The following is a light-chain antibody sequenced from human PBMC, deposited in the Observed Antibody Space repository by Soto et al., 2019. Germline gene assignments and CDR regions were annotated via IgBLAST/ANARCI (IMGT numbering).Light chain of an antibody. V-gene: IGKV4-1*01. CDR3: QQYYTTPWT. CDR1: QRALYSSNNKNY. Sequence: DIVLTHSPDSLALSFTEGAAINXRGSQRALYSSNNKNYLAWYQQKPGQPPKALIYWASTRESGVPDRFSGSGSGTDFTLTISSLQAEDVAVYYCQQYYTTPWTFGQGTKV. CDR2: WAS. J-gene: IGKJ1*01.